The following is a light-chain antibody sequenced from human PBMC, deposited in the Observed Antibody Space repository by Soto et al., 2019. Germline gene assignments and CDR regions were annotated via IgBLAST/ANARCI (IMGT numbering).Light chain of an antibody. CDR2: DVT. CDR1: SSDVGGYNY. V-gene: IGLV2-11*01. J-gene: IGLJ2*01. Sequence: QSALTQPRSVSGSPGQSVTISCTGISSDVGGYNYVSWYQQHPGKAPKLMVYDVTKRPSGVPDRFSGSKSGTTASLTISRLQAEYEADYYCSSYAGSVVFGGGTKVTVL. CDR3: SSYAGSVV.